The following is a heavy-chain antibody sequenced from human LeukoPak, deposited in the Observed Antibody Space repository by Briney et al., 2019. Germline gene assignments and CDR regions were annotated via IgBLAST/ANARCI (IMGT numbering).Heavy chain of an antibody. CDR1: GFTFSDYY. CDR3: ARIASYGYTLIY. J-gene: IGHJ4*02. CDR2: ISSSGSTT. D-gene: IGHD5-18*01. V-gene: IGHV3-11*01. Sequence: GGSLRLSCAASGFTFSDYYMSWIRQAPGKGLEWVSYISSSGSTTYYADSVKGRFTISRDNAKNSLYLQMNSLRAEDTAVYYCARIASYGYTLIYWGQGTLVTVSS.